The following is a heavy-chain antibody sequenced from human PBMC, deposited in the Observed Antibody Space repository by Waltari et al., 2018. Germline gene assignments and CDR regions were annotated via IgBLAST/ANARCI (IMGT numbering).Heavy chain of an antibody. Sequence: EVQLVESGGGLVQPGGSLRLSCSASTFTFTDSAMHWVRQAAGKGLEYLSSIRADGSSTYHADSVKGRFTISRDNSKDTLYLHMSSLRREDTAVYYCVKERGLQRFFDSWGQGTLVTVSS. D-gene: IGHD1-1*01. J-gene: IGHJ4*02. CDR3: VKERGLQRFFDS. V-gene: IGHV3-64D*06. CDR2: IRADGSST. CDR1: TFTFTDSA.